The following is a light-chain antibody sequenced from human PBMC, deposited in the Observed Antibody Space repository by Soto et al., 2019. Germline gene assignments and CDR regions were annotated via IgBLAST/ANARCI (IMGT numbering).Light chain of an antibody. V-gene: IGKV1-27*01. Sequence: DIQMTQSPSSLSASVGDRVTITCRASQGISNFLARHQQKPGKVPKLLIYAASTLQSGLPSRFSGSGSGTDFTLTITSLQPEDVATYYCQKYNSAPWTFGQGTKVEIK. CDR2: AAS. J-gene: IGKJ1*01. CDR3: QKYNSAPWT. CDR1: QGISNF.